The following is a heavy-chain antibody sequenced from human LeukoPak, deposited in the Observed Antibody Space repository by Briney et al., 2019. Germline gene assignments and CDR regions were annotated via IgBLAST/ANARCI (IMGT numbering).Heavy chain of an antibody. CDR2: IYTSGGT. Sequence: SETLSLTCTVSGGSISSGSYYWSWIRQPAGKGLEWIGRIYTSGGTNYNPSLKSRVTISVDTSKNQFSLKLSSVTAADTAVYYCARDIVVVPAAIKAYNWFDPWGQGTLVTVSS. CDR1: GGSISSGSYY. J-gene: IGHJ5*02. CDR3: ARDIVVVPAAIKAYNWFDP. D-gene: IGHD2-2*02. V-gene: IGHV4-61*02.